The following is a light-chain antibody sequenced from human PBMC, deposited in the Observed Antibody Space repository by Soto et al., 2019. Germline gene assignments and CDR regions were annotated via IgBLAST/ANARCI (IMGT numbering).Light chain of an antibody. V-gene: IGKV3-15*01. J-gene: IGKJ1*01. CDR1: QSVSSN. CDR2: AVS. CDR3: QQYGSP. Sequence: EIVMSRSPANQSVSPWEIATLSCRASQSVSSNLAWYQPKPGQAPRLLISAVSTRATAIPARFSGSGSGTDFTLTIRRLEPEDLAVYYCQQYGSPFGHGTKVDI.